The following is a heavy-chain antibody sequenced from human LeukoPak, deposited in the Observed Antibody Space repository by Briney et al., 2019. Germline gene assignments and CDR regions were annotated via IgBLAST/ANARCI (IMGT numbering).Heavy chain of an antibody. V-gene: IGHV3-74*01. CDR3: LRDLNWSLDQ. CDR1: GFTFSNYM. J-gene: IGHJ4*02. CDR2: TKSDGITI. D-gene: IGHD1-20*01. Sequence: GGSLRLSCAASGFTFSNYMMHWVRQAPGKGLVWVSRTKSDGITITYADSVKGRFTISRDNAKNTLYLQMNSLRAEDTAVYYCLRDLNWSLDQWGQGTLVTVSS.